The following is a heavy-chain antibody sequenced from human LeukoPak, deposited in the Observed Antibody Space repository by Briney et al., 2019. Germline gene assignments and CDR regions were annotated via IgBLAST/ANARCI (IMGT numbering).Heavy chain of an antibody. CDR2: ISSSSSYI. Sequence: PAGSLRLSCAASGFTFSSYSMNWVRQAPGKGLDWVSSISSSSSYIYYADSVKGRFTISRDNAKNSLYLQMNSLRAEDTAVYYCARDRRQQLVRIRAFDIWGQGTMVTVSS. J-gene: IGHJ3*02. CDR3: ARDRRQQLVRIRAFDI. V-gene: IGHV3-21*01. D-gene: IGHD6-13*01. CDR1: GFTFSSYS.